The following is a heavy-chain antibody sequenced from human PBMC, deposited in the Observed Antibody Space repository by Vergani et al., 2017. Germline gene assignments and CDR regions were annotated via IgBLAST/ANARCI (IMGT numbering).Heavy chain of an antibody. CDR2: IYYSGST. CDR3: ARGRFLEWFPGHYYFDY. D-gene: IGHD3-3*01. CDR1: GGSISSYY. V-gene: IGHV4-59*01. J-gene: IGHJ4*02. Sequence: QVQLQESGPGLVKPSETLSLTCTVSGGSISSYYWSWIRQPPGKGLEWIGYIYYSGSTHYNPSLKSRVTISLDTSKNQFSLKLSSVTAADTAVYYCARGRFLEWFPGHYYFDYWGQGTLVTVSS.